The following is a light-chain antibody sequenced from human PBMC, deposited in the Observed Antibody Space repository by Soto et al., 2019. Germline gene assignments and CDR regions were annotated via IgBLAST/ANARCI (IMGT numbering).Light chain of an antibody. CDR1: QTVGTN. CDR3: QQYNKWPLFT. CDR2: GSS. J-gene: IGKJ3*01. V-gene: IGKV3-15*01. Sequence: EVALTQSRATLSVSPGERATRTCRASQTVGTNLAWYQQRPGQARRLLIYGSSTRATGIPARFSGSGSGSEFTLTISSLQSDDFAVYYCQQYNKWPLFTFGPGTRVDNK.